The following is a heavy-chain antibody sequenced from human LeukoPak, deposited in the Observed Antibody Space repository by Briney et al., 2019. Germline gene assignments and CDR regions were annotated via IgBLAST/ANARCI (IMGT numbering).Heavy chain of an antibody. J-gene: IGHJ3*02. CDR1: GGSISSSSYY. V-gene: IGHV4-39*01. D-gene: IGHD3-3*01. CDR2: IYYSGST. Sequence: SETLSLTCTVSGGSISSSSYYWGWIRQPPGKGLEWIGSIYYSGSTYYNPSLKSRVTISVDTSKNQFSLKLSSVTAADTAVYYCAKLTTIFGVVIIGAFDIWGQGTMVTVSS. CDR3: AKLTTIFGVVIIGAFDI.